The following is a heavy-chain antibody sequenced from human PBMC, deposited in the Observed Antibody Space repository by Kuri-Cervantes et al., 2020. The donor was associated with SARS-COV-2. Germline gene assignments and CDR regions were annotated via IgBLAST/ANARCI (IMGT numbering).Heavy chain of an antibody. CDR3: ARGRDYDFWSGYPPVLYAFDI. CDR1: GGTFSGYA. V-gene: IGHV1-69*05. J-gene: IGHJ3*02. Sequence: SVKVSCKASGGTFSGYAISWVRQAPGQGLEWMGGIIPIFGTANYAQKFQGRVTITTDESTSTAYMELSSLRSDDTAVYYCARGRDYDFWSGYPPVLYAFDIWGQGTMVTVSS. CDR2: IIPIFGTA. D-gene: IGHD3-3*01.